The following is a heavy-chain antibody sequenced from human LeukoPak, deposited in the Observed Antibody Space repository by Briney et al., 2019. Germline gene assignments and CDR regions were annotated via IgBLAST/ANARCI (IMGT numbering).Heavy chain of an antibody. J-gene: IGHJ6*02. CDR3: ARVPGTRYYYYGMDV. CDR1: GDSFSSHY. CDR2: ISYIGST. D-gene: IGHD1/OR15-1a*01. Sequence: SETLSLTCVVSGDSFSSHYWTWIRQSPGKGLEWIGYISYIGSTNYNPSLKSRVTISIDTSKNQFSLKLRSVTAADTAVYYCARVPGTRYYYYGMDVWGQGTTVTVSS. V-gene: IGHV4-59*11.